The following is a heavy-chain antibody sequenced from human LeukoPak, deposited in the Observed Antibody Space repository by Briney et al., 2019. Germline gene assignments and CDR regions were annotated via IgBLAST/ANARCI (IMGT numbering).Heavy chain of an antibody. CDR3: ARDPTAAGKGAWFDP. CDR2: IYHSGTT. D-gene: IGHD6-13*01. V-gene: IGHV4-61*01. CDR1: GGSIRSTTHY. J-gene: IGHJ5*02. Sequence: PSETLSLTCTVSGGSIRSTTHYWSWIRQPPGKGLEWIGYIYHSGTTNYNPSLRSRVTISVDTSKNQFSLKLSSVAAADTAVYYCARDPTAAGKGAWFDPWGQGTLVTVSS.